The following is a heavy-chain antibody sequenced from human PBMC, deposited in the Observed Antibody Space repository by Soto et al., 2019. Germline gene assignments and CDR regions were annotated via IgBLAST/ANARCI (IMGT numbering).Heavy chain of an antibody. CDR3: ARDHYGDPPGGAFDI. J-gene: IGHJ3*02. CDR2: ISHEGSHK. V-gene: IGHV3-30-3*01. D-gene: IGHD4-17*01. Sequence: QVQLVESGVGVVQPGRSLILSCAASGFTFFSYAMHWFRETPGKWLEWVAVISHEGSHKYYEDSVKGRFTISRDNSKNTLYLQMNSLRAEATAVYYCARDHYGDPPGGAFDIWGQGTMVTVSS. CDR1: GFTFFSYA.